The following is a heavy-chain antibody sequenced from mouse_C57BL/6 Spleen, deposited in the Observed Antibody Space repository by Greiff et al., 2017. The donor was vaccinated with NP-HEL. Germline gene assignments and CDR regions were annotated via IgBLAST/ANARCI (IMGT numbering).Heavy chain of an antibody. CDR3: TSVYYDYDGDYFDY. Sequence: EVHLVESGEGLVKPGGSLKLSCAASGFTFSSYAMSWVRQTPEKRLEWVAYISSGGDYIYYADTVKGRFTISRDNARNTLYLQMSSLKSEETAMYYCTSVYYDYDGDYFDYWGQGTTLTVSS. CDR2: ISSGGDYI. D-gene: IGHD2-4*01. CDR1: GFTFSSYA. J-gene: IGHJ2*01. V-gene: IGHV5-9-1*02.